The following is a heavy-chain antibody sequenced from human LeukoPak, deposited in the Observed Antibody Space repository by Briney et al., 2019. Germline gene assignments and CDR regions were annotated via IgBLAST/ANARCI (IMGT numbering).Heavy chain of an antibody. CDR2: IYYSGST. D-gene: IGHD5-18*01. V-gene: IGHV4-59*01. CDR3: ARRGGYSYGLITDY. Sequence: SETLSLTCTVSGGSISSYYGSWIRQPPGKGLEWDGYIYYSGSTNYNPSLKSRVTISVDTSKNQFSLKLSSVTAADTAVYYCARRGGYSYGLITDYWGQGTLVTVSS. CDR1: GGSISSYY. J-gene: IGHJ4*02.